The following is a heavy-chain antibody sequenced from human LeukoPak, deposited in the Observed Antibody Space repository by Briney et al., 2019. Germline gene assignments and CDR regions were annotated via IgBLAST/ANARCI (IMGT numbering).Heavy chain of an antibody. CDR3: AKDRGSGYDHVSSFDY. Sequence: GGSLRLSCAASGFTFSSYGMHWVRQAPGKGLEWVAVISYDGSNKYYADSVKGRFTISRDNSKNTLYLQMNSLRAEDTAVYYCAKDRGSGYDHVSSFDYWGQGTLVTVSS. D-gene: IGHD5-12*01. CDR1: GFTFSSYG. CDR2: ISYDGSNK. V-gene: IGHV3-30*18. J-gene: IGHJ4*02.